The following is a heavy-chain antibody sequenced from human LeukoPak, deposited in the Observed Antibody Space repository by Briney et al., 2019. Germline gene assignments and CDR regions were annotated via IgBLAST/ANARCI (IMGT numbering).Heavy chain of an antibody. CDR3: ARGLATAAAY. Sequence: GRALRLSCAASGFTFSSYGMHWVRQAPGKGLEWVAVISYDGSNKYYADSVKGRFTISRDNAKSSVFLQMNSLRAEDTALYYCARGLATAAAYWGQGTLVTVSS. CDR2: ISYDGSNK. V-gene: IGHV3-30*03. CDR1: GFTFSSYG. J-gene: IGHJ4*02. D-gene: IGHD6-13*01.